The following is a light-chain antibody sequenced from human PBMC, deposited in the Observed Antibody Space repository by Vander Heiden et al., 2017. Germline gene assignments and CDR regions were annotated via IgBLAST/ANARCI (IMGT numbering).Light chain of an antibody. CDR1: QSISSY. J-gene: IGKJ4*02. CDR3: QQSYSTPPT. V-gene: IGKV1-39*01. Sequence: LHVTQSPSSLSASVGDRVTITCRASQSISSYLNWYQQKPGKAPKLLIYAASSLQSGVPSRFSGSGSGTDFTLTISSLQPEDFATYYCQQSYSTPPTFGGGTKVEIK. CDR2: AAS.